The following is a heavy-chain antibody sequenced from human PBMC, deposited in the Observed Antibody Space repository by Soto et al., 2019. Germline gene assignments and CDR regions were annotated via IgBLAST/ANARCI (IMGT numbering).Heavy chain of an antibody. CDR1: GFTFSDYY. CDR3: ARSGLPLIEILDY. Sequence: GGSLRLSCAASGFTFSDYYMNWIRQAPGQGLEWLSFINPRGETRYIPYSIRGRFTFSRDNARRSLYVQMNSLRAEDTAVYYCARSGLPLIEILDYWGHGTLVTVSS. J-gene: IGHJ4*01. V-gene: IGHV3-11*01. D-gene: IGHD1-1*01. CDR2: INPRGETR.